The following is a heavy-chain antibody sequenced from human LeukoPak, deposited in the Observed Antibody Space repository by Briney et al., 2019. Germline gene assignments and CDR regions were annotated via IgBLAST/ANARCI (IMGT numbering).Heavy chain of an antibody. D-gene: IGHD3-9*01. CDR1: RYTFTGYY. CDR2: INPNSGGT. CDR3: TRDAGDPLTYYFDY. V-gene: IGHV1-2*02. Sequence: ASVKVSCKTSRYTFTGYYIHWVRQAPGQGLEWMGWINPNSGGTNYAQKFQGRVTMTRDTSLSTAYMELSRLRSDDTALYYCTRDAGDPLTYYFDYWGQGTLVTVSS. J-gene: IGHJ4*02.